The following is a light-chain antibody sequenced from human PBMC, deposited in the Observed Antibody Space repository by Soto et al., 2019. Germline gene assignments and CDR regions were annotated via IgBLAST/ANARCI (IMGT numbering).Light chain of an antibody. CDR1: QSVSSN. Sequence: EIVMTQSPANLSVSPGERATLSCRASQSVSSNLAWYHQKPGQGPRLLIYGASTRATGIPARFSGSGSGTEFYLTISSLQYEDFAVDYCQQYNKWPPYTFGQGTKVEIK. CDR3: QQYNKWPPYT. CDR2: GAS. V-gene: IGKV3-15*01. J-gene: IGKJ2*01.